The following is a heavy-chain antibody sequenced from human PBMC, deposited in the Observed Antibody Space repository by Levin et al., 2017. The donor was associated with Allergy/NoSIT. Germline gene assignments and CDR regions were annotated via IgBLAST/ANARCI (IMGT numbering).Heavy chain of an antibody. CDR1: GFTFSSYT. J-gene: IGHJ4*02. D-gene: IGHD6-19*01. CDR2: INDRGDNT. V-gene: IGHV3-23*01. Sequence: RGESLKISCAASGFTFSSYTMTWVRQAPGKGLDWVSAINDRGDNTYYTDSVKGRFTISRDNSRNTLYLQMNSLRAEDTAVYYCDPHLNDVAVPLQGWGQGTLVTVSS. CDR3: DPHLNDVAVPLQG.